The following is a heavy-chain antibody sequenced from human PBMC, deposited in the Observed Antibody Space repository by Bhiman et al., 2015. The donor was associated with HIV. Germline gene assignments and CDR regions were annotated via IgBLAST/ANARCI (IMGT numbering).Heavy chain of an antibody. D-gene: IGHD6-6*01. CDR3: AKGAGSSSGRY. J-gene: IGHJ4*02. CDR2: ISTGSTYT. CDR1: GFPFSSYT. V-gene: IGHV3-21*01. Sequence: EVYLLESGGGLVKPGGSLRLSCAASGFPFSSYTMNWVRQAPGKGLEWVSYISTGSTYTDYADSVKGRFTVSRDNTKNSLYLQMDNLRAEDSAVYYCAKGAGSSSGRYWGQGTLVTVSS.